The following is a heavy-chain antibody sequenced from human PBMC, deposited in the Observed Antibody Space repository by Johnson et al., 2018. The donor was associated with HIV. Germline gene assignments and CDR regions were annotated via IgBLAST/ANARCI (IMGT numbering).Heavy chain of an antibody. D-gene: IGHD6-13*01. CDR2: IYSGGNT. CDR3: ARAYSSSWYRADAFDI. Sequence: VQLVESGGGLIQPGGSLRLSCAASGFNVSSNYMSWVRQAPGKGLEWVSVIYSGGNTYYADSVKGRFTISRDNSKNTLYLQMNSLRAEDTAVYYCARAYSSSWYRADAFDIWGQGTMVTVSS. J-gene: IGHJ3*02. V-gene: IGHV3-53*01. CDR1: GFNVSSNY.